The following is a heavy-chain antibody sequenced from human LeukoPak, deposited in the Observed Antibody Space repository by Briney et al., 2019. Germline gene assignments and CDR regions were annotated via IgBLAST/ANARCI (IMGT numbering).Heavy chain of an antibody. Sequence: PGGPLRLSCAASGFTFSSYAMSWVRQAPGKGLEWVSAISGSGGSTYYADSVKGRFTISRDNSKNTLHLQMNSLRAEDTAVYYCAKDAKPYYYDSSGYYYAGAFDIWGQGTMVTVSS. CDR1: GFTFSSYA. J-gene: IGHJ3*02. D-gene: IGHD3-22*01. V-gene: IGHV3-23*01. CDR3: AKDAKPYYYDSSGYYYAGAFDI. CDR2: ISGSGGST.